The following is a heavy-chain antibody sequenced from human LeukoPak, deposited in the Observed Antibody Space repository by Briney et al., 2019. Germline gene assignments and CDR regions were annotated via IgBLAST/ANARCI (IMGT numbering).Heavy chain of an antibody. J-gene: IGHJ4*02. V-gene: IGHV5-51*01. CDR2: IYPGDSDT. Sequence: GESLKISCKGSGYSFTSYWIAWVRQMPGKGLEWMGIIYPGDSDTRYSPSFQGQVTLSADKSLITAYLQWSSLKASDTAMYYCARQGSYFDYWAQGTLVTVSS. CDR1: GYSFTSYW. CDR3: ARQGSYFDY.